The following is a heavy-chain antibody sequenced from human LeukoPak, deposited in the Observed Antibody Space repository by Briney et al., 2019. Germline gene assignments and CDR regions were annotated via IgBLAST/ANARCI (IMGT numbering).Heavy chain of an antibody. Sequence: GGSLRLSCAASGFTFSSYGMHWVRQAPGKGLEWVAFIRYDGSNKYYADSVKGRFTISRDNSKNTLYLQMNSLRAEDTAVYYCARVSIAARPAQYYMDVWGKGTTVTVSS. D-gene: IGHD6-6*01. V-gene: IGHV3-30*02. CDR1: GFTFSSYG. CDR2: IRYDGSNK. J-gene: IGHJ6*03. CDR3: ARVSIAARPAQYYMDV.